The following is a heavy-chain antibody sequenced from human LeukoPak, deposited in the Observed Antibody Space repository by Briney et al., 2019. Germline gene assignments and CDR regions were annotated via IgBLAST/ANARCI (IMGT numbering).Heavy chain of an antibody. CDR3: ATVPYCSSTSCSSY. V-gene: IGHV3-11*01. Sequence: GGSLRLSCAASGFSFSDYYMSWIRQAPGKGLEWVSFISRSGTINYADSVKGRFTISRDNARNSLYLQMNSLRAEDTAVYYCATVPYCSSTSCSSYWGQGTLVTVSS. CDR1: GFSFSDYY. D-gene: IGHD2-2*01. CDR2: ISRSGTI. J-gene: IGHJ4*02.